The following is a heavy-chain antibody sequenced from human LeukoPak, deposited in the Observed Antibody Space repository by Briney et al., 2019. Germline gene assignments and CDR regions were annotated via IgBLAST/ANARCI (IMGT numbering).Heavy chain of an antibody. CDR2: IIPIFGTA. CDR1: GGTFSSYA. Sequence: ASVNVSCKASGGTFSSYAISWVRQAPGQGLEWMGGIIPIFGTANYAQKFQGRVTITADESTSTAYMELSSLRSEDTAVYYCARGRYCSGGSCYFRQTEPSQYYYYYYGMDVWGQGTTVTVSS. D-gene: IGHD2-15*01. CDR3: ARGRYCSGGSCYFRQTEPSQYYYYYYGMDV. V-gene: IGHV1-69*13. J-gene: IGHJ6*02.